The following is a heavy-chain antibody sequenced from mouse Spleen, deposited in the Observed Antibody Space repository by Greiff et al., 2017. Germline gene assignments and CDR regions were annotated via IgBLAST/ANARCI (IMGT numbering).Heavy chain of an antibody. CDR3: ARERPYAMDY. V-gene: IGHV1-76*01. CDR2: IYPGSGNT. J-gene: IGHJ4*01. Sequence: QVQLKESEAELVRPGASVKLSCKASGYTFTDYYINWVKQRPGQGLEWIARIYPGSGNTYYNEKFKGKATLTAEKSSSTSYMQLSSLTSGDSAVYFCARERPYAMDYWGQGTSVTVSS. CDR1: GYTFTDYY.